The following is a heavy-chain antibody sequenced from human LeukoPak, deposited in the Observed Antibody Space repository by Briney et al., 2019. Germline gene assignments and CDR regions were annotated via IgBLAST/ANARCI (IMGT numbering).Heavy chain of an antibody. CDR3: TRPSYSGEEDAFDI. V-gene: IGHV3-33*01. D-gene: IGHD1-26*01. CDR1: GFTFSSYG. CDR2: IWYDGSNK. Sequence: ALRLSCAASGFTFSSYGMHWVRQAPGKGLEGGAVIWYDGSNKYYADSVKGRFTISRDNSKNTLYLQMSILRAEDTAVYYCTRPSYSGEEDAFDIWGQGTMVTVSS. J-gene: IGHJ3*02.